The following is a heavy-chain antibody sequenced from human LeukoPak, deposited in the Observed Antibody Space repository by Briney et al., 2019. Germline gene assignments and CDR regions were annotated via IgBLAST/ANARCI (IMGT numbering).Heavy chain of an antibody. CDR2: ISTSSSYI. Sequence: GGSLRLSCAASGFTFNKYTMNWVRQAPGKGLEWVSSISTSSSYIYYADSVKGRCTISRDNSRNTVYLQMNSLRAEDTALYYCARDRAFPNDVFDIWGQGTMVTVSS. V-gene: IGHV3-21*04. CDR3: ARDRAFPNDVFDI. CDR1: GFTFNKYT. J-gene: IGHJ3*02. D-gene: IGHD3-3*02.